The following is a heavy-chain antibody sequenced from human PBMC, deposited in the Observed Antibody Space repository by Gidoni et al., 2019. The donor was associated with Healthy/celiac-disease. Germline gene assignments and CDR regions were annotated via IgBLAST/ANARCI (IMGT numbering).Heavy chain of an antibody. Sequence: QVQLHESGPGLVKPSETLSLTCTVSSGPISSYYSSWLQQHPGKGLEWIGYIYYSGSTIYNPSLKSRVTISVDTSKNQFSLKLSSVTAADTAVYYCAREVGGWEGLVDWFDPWGQGTLVTVSS. J-gene: IGHJ5*02. CDR2: IYYSGST. D-gene: IGHD3-3*01. V-gene: IGHV4-59*01. CDR3: AREVGGWEGLVDWFDP. CDR1: SGPISSYY.